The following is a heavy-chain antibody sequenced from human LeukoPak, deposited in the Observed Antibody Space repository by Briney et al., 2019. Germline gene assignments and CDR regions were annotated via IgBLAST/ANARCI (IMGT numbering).Heavy chain of an antibody. CDR3: AREGDYYDSSGYYFDY. CDR1: GYTFTGYY. V-gene: IGHV1-2*02. CDR2: INPNSGGT. Sequence: ASVKVSCKASGYTFTGYYMHWVRQAPGQGLEWMGWINPNSGGTNYAQKFQGRVTITRDTSISTAYMELSRLRSDDTAVYYCAREGDYYDSSGYYFDYWGQGTLVTVSS. J-gene: IGHJ4*02. D-gene: IGHD3-22*01.